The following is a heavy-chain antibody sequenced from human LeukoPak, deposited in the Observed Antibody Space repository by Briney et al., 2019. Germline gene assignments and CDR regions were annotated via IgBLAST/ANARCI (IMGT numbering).Heavy chain of an antibody. D-gene: IGHD3-16*02. CDR2: VFGGGFGA. CDR1: GCPFGDFA. J-gene: IGHJ4*02. CDR3: AKFEGHPWGTYRLDY. V-gene: IGHV3-23*01. Sequence: GGALRHSCVASGCPFGDFALNWVRAAPGKGLGGVAAVFGGGFGAYYVHSVKGRFTISRDNSKNTLYLQMNSLRVEDTAVYYCAKFEGHPWGTYRLDYWGLGTLVTVS.